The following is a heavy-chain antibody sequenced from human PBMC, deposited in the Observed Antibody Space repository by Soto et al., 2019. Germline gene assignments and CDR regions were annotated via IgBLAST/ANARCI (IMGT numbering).Heavy chain of an antibody. CDR2: IWYDGSNK. D-gene: IGHD2-2*01. Sequence: GGSLRLSCAASGFTFSSYGMHWVRQAPGKGLAWVAVIWYDGSNKYYADSVKGRFTISRDNSKNTLYLQMNSLRAEDTAVYYCARDPPYCSSTSCNTYYYYYGMDVWGQGTTVTVSS. CDR1: GFTFSSYG. CDR3: ARDPPYCSSTSCNTYYYYYGMDV. J-gene: IGHJ6*02. V-gene: IGHV3-33*01.